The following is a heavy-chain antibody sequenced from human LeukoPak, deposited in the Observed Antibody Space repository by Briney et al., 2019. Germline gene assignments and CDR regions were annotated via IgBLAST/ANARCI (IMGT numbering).Heavy chain of an antibody. D-gene: IGHD2/OR15-2a*01. V-gene: IGHV3-21*04. CDR2: ISTSSSYE. CDR1: GFTFSTYN. CDR3: ARGSMTQFDY. Sequence: GGSLRLSCAASGFTFSTYNMNWVRQAPGKGLEWVSSISTSSSYENYADSLKGRFTISRDNARNSLYLQMNSLRAEDTAVYYCARGSMTQFDYWGQGTLVTVSS. J-gene: IGHJ4*02.